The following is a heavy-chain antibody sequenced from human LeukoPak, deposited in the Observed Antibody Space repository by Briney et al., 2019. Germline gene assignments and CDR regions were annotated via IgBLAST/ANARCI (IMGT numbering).Heavy chain of an antibody. CDR1: GGSISSYY. D-gene: IGHD3-10*01. Sequence: PSETLSLTRTVSGGSISSYYWSWIRQPPGKGLEWIGYIYYSGSTNYNPSLKSRVTISVDTSKNQFSLKLSSVTAADTAVYYCASLGGDTPDAFDIWGQGTMVTVSS. CDR3: ASLGGDTPDAFDI. CDR2: IYYSGST. V-gene: IGHV4-59*01. J-gene: IGHJ3*02.